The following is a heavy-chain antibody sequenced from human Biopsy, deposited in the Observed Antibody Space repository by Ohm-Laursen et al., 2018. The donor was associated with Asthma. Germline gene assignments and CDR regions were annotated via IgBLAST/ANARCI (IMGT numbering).Heavy chain of an antibody. J-gene: IGHJ6*02. CDR3: ARAVTILQEWSGGMDV. CDR2: LSPMIGRA. CDR1: GDSFSIFT. Sequence: SVKVSCKPSGDSFSIFTYSWVRQAPGQGLEWMGGLSPMIGRANYAQKFQGRVTISADRSTSTAYMELSSLTIEDTAVYYCARAVTILQEWSGGMDVWGQGTTVTVSS. V-gene: IGHV1-69*10. D-gene: IGHD3-3*01.